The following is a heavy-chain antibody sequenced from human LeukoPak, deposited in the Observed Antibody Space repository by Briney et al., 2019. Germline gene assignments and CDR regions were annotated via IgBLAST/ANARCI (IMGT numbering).Heavy chain of an antibody. J-gene: IGHJ6*03. CDR3: ASSRFLEWLPIYYMDV. D-gene: IGHD3-3*01. CDR1: GFTFSSYW. CDR2: ISSSGSTI. Sequence: GGSLRLSCAASGFTFSSYWMSWVRQAPGKGLEWVSYISSSGSTIYYADSVKGRFTISRDNAKNSLYLQMNSLRAEDTAVYYCASSRFLEWLPIYYMDVWGKGTTVTVSS. V-gene: IGHV3-48*04.